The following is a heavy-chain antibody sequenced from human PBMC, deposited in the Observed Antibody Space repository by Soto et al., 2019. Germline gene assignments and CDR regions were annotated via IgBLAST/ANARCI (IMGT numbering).Heavy chain of an antibody. CDR2: IDYRGTA. CDR3: ARGSGYSYGPIDY. CDR1: GGSMSTSYYY. J-gene: IGHJ4*02. Sequence: SETLSLTCTVSGGSMSTSYYYWGWIRQTPGKGLEYIGNIDYRGTASYNPSLASRVTISRDNAKNSLYLQMNSLRDEDTAVYYCARGSGYSYGPIDYWGQGTLVTVSS. D-gene: IGHD5-18*01. V-gene: IGHV4-39*02.